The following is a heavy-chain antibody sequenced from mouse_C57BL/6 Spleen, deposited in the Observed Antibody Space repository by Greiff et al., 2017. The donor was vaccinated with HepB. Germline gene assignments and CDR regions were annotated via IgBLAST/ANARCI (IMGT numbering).Heavy chain of an antibody. J-gene: IGHJ4*01. D-gene: IGHD2-2*01. V-gene: IGHV5-6*01. CDR2: ISSGGSYT. Sequence: EVMLVESGGDLVKPGGSLKLSCAASGFTFSSYGMSWVRQTPDKRLEWVATISSGGSYTYYPDSVKGRFTISRDNAKNTLYLQMSSLKSEDTAMYYCARHGGGYDDVDYYAMDYWGQGTSVTVSS. CDR3: ARHGGGYDDVDYYAMDY. CDR1: GFTFSSYG.